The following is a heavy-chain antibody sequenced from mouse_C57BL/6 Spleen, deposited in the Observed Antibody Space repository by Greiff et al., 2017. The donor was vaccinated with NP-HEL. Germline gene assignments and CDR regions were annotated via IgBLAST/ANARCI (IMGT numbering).Heavy chain of an antibody. D-gene: IGHD1-1*01. CDR3: AISYCSSYEEGFAY. J-gene: IGHJ3*01. Sequence: VQVVESGPGLVQPSQSLSITCTVSGFSLTSYGVHWVRQSPGKGLEWLGVIWRGGSTDYNAAFMSRLSITKDNSKSQVFCNMNSLQADDSAIYYCAISYCSSYEEGFAYWGQGTLVTVSA. V-gene: IGHV2-5*01. CDR2: IWRGGST. CDR1: GFSLTSYG.